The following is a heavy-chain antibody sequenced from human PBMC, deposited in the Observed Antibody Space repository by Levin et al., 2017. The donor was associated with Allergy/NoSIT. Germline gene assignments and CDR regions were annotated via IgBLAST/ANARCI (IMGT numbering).Heavy chain of an antibody. Sequence: GESLKISCAASGFSFSSYSMNWVRQAPGKGLEWVSYISSSSSSIYYADSVKGRFTIFRDNAKNSLYLQMSSLRADDTAVYYCARGRGSGNFDCWGQGTLVTVSS. CDR3: ARGRGSGNFDC. D-gene: IGHD3-10*01. J-gene: IGHJ4*02. CDR2: ISSSSSSI. CDR1: GFSFSSYS. V-gene: IGHV3-48*01.